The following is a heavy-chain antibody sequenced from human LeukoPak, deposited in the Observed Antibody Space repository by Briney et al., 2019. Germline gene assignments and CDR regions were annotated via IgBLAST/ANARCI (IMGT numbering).Heavy chain of an antibody. CDR3: ARDRGSLEYDY. CDR1: GFTVSSNY. V-gene: IGHV3-53*01. D-gene: IGHD3-10*01. Sequence: GGSLRLSCAASGFTVSSNYMSWVRQAPGKGLEWVSVIYSGGSTYFADSVKGRFTISRDNAKNTLYLQMNSLRAEDTAVYYCARDRGSLEYDYWGQGTLVTVSS. CDR2: IYSGGST. J-gene: IGHJ4*02.